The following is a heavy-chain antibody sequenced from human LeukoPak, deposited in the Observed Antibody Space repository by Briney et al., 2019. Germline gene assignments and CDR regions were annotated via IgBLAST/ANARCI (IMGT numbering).Heavy chain of an antibody. D-gene: IGHD5-12*01. V-gene: IGHV4-59*01. Sequence: PSEALSLTCTVSGGPISGYFWSWIRQPPGKGLEWIGYIHDNGRTTYNPSLRSRVTISIDTSKSQFSLKLNSLTTTDTAVYYCARVGGYSGFYWGQGTLVTVSS. CDR1: GGPISGYF. J-gene: IGHJ4*02. CDR2: IHDNGRT. CDR3: ARVGGYSGFY.